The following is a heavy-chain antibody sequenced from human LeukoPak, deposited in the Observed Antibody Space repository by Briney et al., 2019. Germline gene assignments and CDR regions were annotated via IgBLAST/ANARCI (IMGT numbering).Heavy chain of an antibody. CDR2: ISGSGGST. CDR1: GFTFSSYA. J-gene: IGHJ6*02. V-gene: IGHV3-23*01. D-gene: IGHD3-10*01. CDR3: AKVLDGTQWFGESEYYYYGMDV. Sequence: GGSLRLSCAASGFTFSSYAMSWVRQTPGKGLEWVSAISGSGGSTYYADSVKGRFTISRDNSKNTLYLQMNSLRAEDTAVYYCAKVLDGTQWFGESEYYYYGMDVWGQGTTVTVSS.